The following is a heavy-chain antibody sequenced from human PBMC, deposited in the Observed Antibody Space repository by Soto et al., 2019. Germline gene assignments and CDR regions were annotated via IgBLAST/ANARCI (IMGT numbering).Heavy chain of an antibody. CDR2: ISGSGGST. V-gene: IGHV3-23*01. D-gene: IGHD1-1*01. J-gene: IGHJ4*02. Sequence: LRLSCAASGFTFGSYAMSWVRQAPGKGLEWVSAISGSGGSTYYADSVKGRFTISRDNSKNTLYLQMNSLRAEDTAVYYCAKLPPGQMMEPPDYWGQGTLVTVSS. CDR3: AKLPPGQMMEPPDY. CDR1: GFTFGSYA.